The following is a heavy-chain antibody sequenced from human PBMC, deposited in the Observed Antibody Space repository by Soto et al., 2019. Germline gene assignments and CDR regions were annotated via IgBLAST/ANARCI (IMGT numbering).Heavy chain of an antibody. CDR3: ARSISGYCSSTSCYTDY. V-gene: IGHV4-39*01. CDR1: GGSISSSSSY. D-gene: IGHD2-2*02. J-gene: IGHJ4*02. CDR2: MYYSGST. Sequence: QLQLQESGPGLVKPSETLSLTCTVSGGSISSSSSYWGWIRQPPGKGLEWIGNMYYSGSTYYNPSLKSRVTISVDTSKNQCSLKLSSVTAADTAVYYCARSISGYCSSTSCYTDYWGQGTLVIVSS.